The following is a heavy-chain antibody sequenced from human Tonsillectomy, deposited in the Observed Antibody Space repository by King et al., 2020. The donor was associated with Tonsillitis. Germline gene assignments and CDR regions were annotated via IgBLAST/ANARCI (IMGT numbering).Heavy chain of an antibody. CDR3: AKAYCSSTSCYAGHR. CDR2: ISWNSGGI. V-gene: IGHV3-9*01. J-gene: IGHJ5*02. CDR1: GFTFDDYA. Sequence: VQLVESGGGLVQPGRSLRLSCAASGFTFDDYAMHWVRQAPGKGLDWVSGISWNSGGIGHADFVKGRFTISRDNAKNSLYLQMNSLRPEDTALYYCAKAYCSSTSCYAGHRWGQGTLVTVSS. D-gene: IGHD2-2*01.